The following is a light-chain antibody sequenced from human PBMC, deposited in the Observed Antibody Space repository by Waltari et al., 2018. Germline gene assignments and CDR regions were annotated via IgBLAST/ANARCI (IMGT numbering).Light chain of an antibody. CDR1: QSLLHSDGKTY. CDR3: MQAIYLPYT. J-gene: IGKJ2*01. Sequence: DIVMSPSPVALSVNPGQPAYIPCTSSQSLLHSDGKTYSYWYLQKPGQSPQLLIYEVSSRFSGVPDRFSGSGSGTDFTLKISRVEAEDVGSYYCMQAIYLPYTFGQGTKLEMK. CDR2: EVS. V-gene: IGKV2-29*03.